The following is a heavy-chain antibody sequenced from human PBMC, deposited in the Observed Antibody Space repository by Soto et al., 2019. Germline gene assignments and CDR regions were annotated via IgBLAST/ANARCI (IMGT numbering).Heavy chain of an antibody. CDR3: ARSRGFWSGYYTGIKDYYGMDV. Sequence: QVQLVQSGAEVKKPGSSVKVSCKASGGTFSSYAISWVRQAPGQGLEWMGGIIPIFGTANYAQKFQGRVTITADESTSTAYMELSSLRSEDTAVYYCARSRGFWSGYYTGIKDYYGMDVWGQGTTVTVSS. V-gene: IGHV1-69*12. D-gene: IGHD3-3*01. J-gene: IGHJ6*02. CDR2: IIPIFGTA. CDR1: GGTFSSYA.